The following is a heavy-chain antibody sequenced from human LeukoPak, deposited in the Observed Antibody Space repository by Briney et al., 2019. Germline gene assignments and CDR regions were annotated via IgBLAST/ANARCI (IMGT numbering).Heavy chain of an antibody. D-gene: IGHD2-21*02. CDR3: AKGIVVVTAMALDY. J-gene: IGHJ4*02. CDR2: ISGSGGST. CDR1: GFTFSSYA. Sequence: GGSLRLSCAASGFTFSSYAMSWVRQAPGKGLEWVSAISGSGGSTYYADSVKGRFTISRDNSKNTLYLQMNSLRAEDTAVYYCAKGIVVVTAMALDYWGQGTLVTVSS. V-gene: IGHV3-23*01.